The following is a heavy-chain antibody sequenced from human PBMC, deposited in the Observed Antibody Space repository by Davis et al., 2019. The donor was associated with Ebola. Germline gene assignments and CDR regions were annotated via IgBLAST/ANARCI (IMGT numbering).Heavy chain of an antibody. V-gene: IGHV1-46*03. CDR2: INPSGGST. D-gene: IGHD3-10*01. Sequence: AASVKVSCKASGYTFTSYYMHWVRQAPGQGLEWMGIINPSGGSTSYAQKFQGRVTMTRDTSTSTVYMELSSLRSEDTAVYYCARDLPNYYGSGRHSPWGMDVWGQGTTVTVSS. J-gene: IGHJ6*02. CDR1: GYTFTSYY. CDR3: ARDLPNYYGSGRHSPWGMDV.